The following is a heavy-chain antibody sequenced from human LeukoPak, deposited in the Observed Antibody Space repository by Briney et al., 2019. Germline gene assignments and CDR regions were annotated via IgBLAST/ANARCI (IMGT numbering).Heavy chain of an antibody. CDR3: AKNGRQRKTYFYASGSANAFDI. Sequence: GGSLRLFCAASGFTFSSYGMHWVRQAPGKGLEWVAVISYDGSNNYYADSVKGRFTISRDNSKNTLFLHMNSLRAGDTAVYYCAKNGRQRKTYFYASGSANAFDIWGQGTMVTVSS. D-gene: IGHD3-10*01. CDR2: ISYDGSNN. J-gene: IGHJ3*02. V-gene: IGHV3-30*18. CDR1: GFTFSSYG.